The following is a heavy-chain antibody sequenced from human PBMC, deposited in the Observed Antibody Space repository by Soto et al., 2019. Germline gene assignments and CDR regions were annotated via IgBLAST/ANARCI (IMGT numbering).Heavy chain of an antibody. V-gene: IGHV3-30*18. CDR3: AKELRSAGGYYYYYYYGMDV. CDR1: GFTFSSYG. CDR2: ISYDGSNK. D-gene: IGHD2-15*01. Sequence: PGGSLRLSCAASGFTFSSYGMHWVRQAPGKGLEWVAVISYDGSNKYYADSVKGRFTISRDNSKNTLYLQMNSLRAEDTAVYYCAKELRSAGGYYYYYYYGMDVWGQGTTVTVSS. J-gene: IGHJ6*02.